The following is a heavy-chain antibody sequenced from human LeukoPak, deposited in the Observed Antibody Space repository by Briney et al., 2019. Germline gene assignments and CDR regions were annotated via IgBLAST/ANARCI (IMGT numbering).Heavy chain of an antibody. V-gene: IGHV1-18*01. Sequence: GASVKVSCKASGYAFSRYGISWVRQAPGQGLEWMGWIFTHNGHTNYAQKHQGRVTMTTDTFTSTAYMELRSLRSDDTAVYYCARDITVTMSGHAYWGQGTLVTVSS. J-gene: IGHJ4*02. D-gene: IGHD4/OR15-4a*01. CDR2: IFTHNGHT. CDR3: ARDITVTMSGHAY. CDR1: GYAFSRYG.